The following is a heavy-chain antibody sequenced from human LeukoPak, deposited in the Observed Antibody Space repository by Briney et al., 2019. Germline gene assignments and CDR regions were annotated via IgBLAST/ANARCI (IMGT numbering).Heavy chain of an antibody. V-gene: IGHV4-38-2*01. CDR3: ARHSYDSSGYLYFQH. D-gene: IGHD3-22*01. Sequence: PSETLSLTCSVSGFSISADFYWGWIRQSPGQELEWIGSVLHSGSSHYNPSLKSRVTMAIDTSKNQVSLNLRSVTAADTAVYYCARHSYDSSGYLYFQHWGQGTLVTVSS. CDR1: GFSISADFY. J-gene: IGHJ1*01. CDR2: VLHSGSS.